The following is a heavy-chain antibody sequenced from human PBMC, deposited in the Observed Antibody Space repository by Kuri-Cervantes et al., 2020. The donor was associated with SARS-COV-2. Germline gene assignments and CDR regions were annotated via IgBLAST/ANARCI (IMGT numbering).Heavy chain of an antibody. CDR3: ARDRVTPSSWTHYYDSSGYDP. V-gene: IGHV1-69*04. CDR1: GGTFSSYA. CDR2: IIPILGIA. Sequence: SVKVSCKATGGTFSSYAISWVRQAPGQGLEWMGRIIPILGIANYAQKFQGRVTITADKSTSTAYMELSSLRSDDTAVYYCARDRVTPSSWTHYYDSSGYDPWGQGTLVTVSS. D-gene: IGHD3-22*01. J-gene: IGHJ5*02.